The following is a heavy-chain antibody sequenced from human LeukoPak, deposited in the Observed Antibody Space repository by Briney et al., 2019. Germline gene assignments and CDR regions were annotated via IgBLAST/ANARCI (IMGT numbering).Heavy chain of an antibody. V-gene: IGHV3-23*01. Sequence: PGGSLRLSCAASGFTYSRYAMSWVRQAPGKGLEWVSSISDNGAGTFYADSVKGRFTISRDNSDKTLYLQMNSLRAEDTAVYYCARELTIITYSFDSWGQGTLVTVSS. J-gene: IGHJ4*02. CDR1: GFTYSRYA. CDR2: ISDNGAGT. D-gene: IGHD5-24*01. CDR3: ARELTIITYSFDS.